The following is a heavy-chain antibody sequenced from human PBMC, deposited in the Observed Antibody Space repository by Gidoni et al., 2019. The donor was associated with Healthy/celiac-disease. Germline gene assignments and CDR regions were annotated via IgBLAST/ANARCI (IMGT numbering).Heavy chain of an antibody. J-gene: IGHJ6*02. CDR1: GFTFSSYG. D-gene: IGHD2-2*01. Sequence: QVQLVESGGGVVQPGRSLRLSCAASGFTFSSYGMHWVRQAPGKGLEWVAVISYDGSNKYYADSVKGRFTISRDNSKNTLYLQMNSLRAEDTAVYYCAKETLGYCSSTSCYAGLFYYYYGMDVWGQGTTVTVSS. V-gene: IGHV3-30*18. CDR3: AKETLGYCSSTSCYAGLFYYYYGMDV. CDR2: ISYDGSNK.